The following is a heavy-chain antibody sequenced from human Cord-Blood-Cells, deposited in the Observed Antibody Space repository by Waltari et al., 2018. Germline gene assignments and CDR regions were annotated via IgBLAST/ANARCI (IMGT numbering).Heavy chain of an antibody. CDR1: GFPFSSYG. CDR3: AKSGGSSSFDY. CDR2: ISYDGSNK. D-gene: IGHD6-6*01. V-gene: IGHV3-30*18. J-gene: IGHJ4*02. Sequence: QVQLVESGGGVVQPGRSLRLSCAASGFPFSSYGMHWVRQAQGKGLEWVAVISYDGSNKYYADSVKGRFTISRDNSKNTLYLQMNSLRAEDTAVYYCAKSGGSSSFDYWGQGTLVTVSS.